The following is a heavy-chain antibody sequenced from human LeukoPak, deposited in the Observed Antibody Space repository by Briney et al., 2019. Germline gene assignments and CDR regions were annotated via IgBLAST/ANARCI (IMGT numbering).Heavy chain of an antibody. D-gene: IGHD1-26*01. V-gene: IGHV3-23*01. Sequence: GGSLRLSCAASGFTFSSYAMSWVRQAPGKGLEWVSAISGSGGSTYYADSVKGRFTISRDNSKYTLYLQMNSLRAEDTAVYYCAKDCGSYYRTYDYFDYWGQGTLVTVSS. CDR3: AKDCGSYYRTYDYFDY. CDR1: GFTFSSYA. CDR2: ISGSGGST. J-gene: IGHJ4*02.